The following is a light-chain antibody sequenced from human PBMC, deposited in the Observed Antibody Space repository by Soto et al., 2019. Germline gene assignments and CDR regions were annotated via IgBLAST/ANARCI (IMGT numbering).Light chain of an antibody. CDR3: CSYAGSDTMI. CDR1: SSNVGSYNL. V-gene: IGLV2-23*01. J-gene: IGLJ2*01. CDR2: EAS. Sequence: QSVLTQPASVSGSPGQSITISCTGTSSNVGSYNLVSWYQQHPGEAPKLMIYEASKRPSGVSNRFSGSKSGNTASLTISGLQAEHEADYYCCSYAGSDTMIFGGGTKLTVL.